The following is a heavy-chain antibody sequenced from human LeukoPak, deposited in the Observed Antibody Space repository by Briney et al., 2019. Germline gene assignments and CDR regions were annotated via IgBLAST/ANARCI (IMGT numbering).Heavy chain of an antibody. D-gene: IGHD3-10*01. CDR1: GYTLTELS. J-gene: IGHJ4*02. Sequence: ASVKVSCKVSGYTLTELSMHWVRQAPGKGLEWMGGFDPEDGETIYAQKFQGRVTMTEDTSTDTAYMELNSLRSEDTAVYYCATAGYYGSGSYYKRGYYFDYWGQGTLVTVSS. CDR2: FDPEDGET. CDR3: ATAGYYGSGSYYKRGYYFDY. V-gene: IGHV1-24*01.